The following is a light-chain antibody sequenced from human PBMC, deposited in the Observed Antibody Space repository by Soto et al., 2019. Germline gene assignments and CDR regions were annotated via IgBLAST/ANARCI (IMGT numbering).Light chain of an antibody. J-gene: IGKJ1*01. V-gene: IGKV2-28*01. Sequence: DIVMTQSPLSLPVTPGEPASISCRSSQNLLHSNGYNYLDWYLQKPGQSPQLLIYLASYRASGVPNRCSGSGSGTDFTLKITRVEAEYVGIYYCMQSLHTPQTFGQGTKVEIK. CDR1: QNLLHSNGYNY. CDR3: MQSLHTPQT. CDR2: LAS.